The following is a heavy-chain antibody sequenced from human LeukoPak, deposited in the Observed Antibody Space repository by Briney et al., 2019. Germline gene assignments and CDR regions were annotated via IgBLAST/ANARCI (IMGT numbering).Heavy chain of an antibody. CDR1: GFTFSSYA. Sequence: GGSLRLSCAASGFTFSSYAMSWVRQAPGKGLEWVSAISGSGGSTYYADSVKGRFTISRDNSKNTLYRPRNSLRAEDTAVKYCAKNPHIVVVTDAKFEXXGPGNXVTV. V-gene: IGHV3-23*01. D-gene: IGHD2-2*01. J-gene: IGHJ4*02. CDR2: ISGSGGST. CDR3: AKNPHIVVVTDAKFEX.